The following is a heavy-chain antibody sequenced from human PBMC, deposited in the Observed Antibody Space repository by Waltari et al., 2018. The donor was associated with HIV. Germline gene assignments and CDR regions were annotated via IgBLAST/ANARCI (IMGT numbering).Heavy chain of an antibody. D-gene: IGHD2-2*01. J-gene: IGHJ4*02. CDR2: LSASGSST. V-gene: IGHV3-23*01. CDR1: GFTLNQYA. Sequence: EVQLLESGGGLVQPGGSLRLSCVVSGFTLNQYAVSWVRQAQGKGLEGVSALSASGSSTYYSDSVKGLFTVSRDSSKNTLYLQMNSLRVENTAIYYCARDCSTVAYFDYSGQVTLVTVSS. CDR3: ARDCSTVAYFDY.